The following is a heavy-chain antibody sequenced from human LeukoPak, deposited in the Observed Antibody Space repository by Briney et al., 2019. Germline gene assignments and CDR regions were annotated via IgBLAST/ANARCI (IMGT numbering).Heavy chain of an antibody. Sequence: GASVKVSCKASGYIFTHYAIHWVRQAPGQGLEWMGWINPNSGGTNYAQKFQGRVTMTRDTSISTAYMELSRLRSDDTAVYYCARDNLGWFDYWGQGTLVTVSS. CDR1: GYIFTHYA. J-gene: IGHJ4*02. V-gene: IGHV1-2*02. CDR2: INPNSGGT. D-gene: IGHD6-19*01. CDR3: ARDNLGWFDY.